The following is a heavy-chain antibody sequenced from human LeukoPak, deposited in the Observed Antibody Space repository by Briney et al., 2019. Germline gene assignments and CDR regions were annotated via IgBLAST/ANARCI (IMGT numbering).Heavy chain of an antibody. V-gene: IGHV1-18*04. CDR1: GYTFTSYY. CDR3: ARDRMDTGTYFDY. CDR2: ISTYNGNT. Sequence: ASVKVSCKASGYTFTSYYMHWVRQAPGQGLEWMGWISTYNGNTNYAQKLRGRVTMTTDTSTSTAYMELRSLRSDDTAMYYCARDRMDTGTYFDYWGQGTLVTVSS. J-gene: IGHJ4*02. D-gene: IGHD5-18*01.